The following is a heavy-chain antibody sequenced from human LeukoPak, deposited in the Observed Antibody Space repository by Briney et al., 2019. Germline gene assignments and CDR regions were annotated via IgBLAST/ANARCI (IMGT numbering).Heavy chain of an antibody. V-gene: IGHV4-59*01. CDR2: ISYSGRT. CDR3: AKSNGYGLVDI. CDR1: GGSISSYY. J-gene: IGHJ3*02. D-gene: IGHD3-10*01. Sequence: PSETLSLTCTVSGGSISSYYWSWIRQTPEKGLEWIGYISYSGRTDYGPSLKSRVTMSVDTSKNQFSLKMTSVTAADTGVYYCAKSNGYGLVDIWGQGTMVTVSS.